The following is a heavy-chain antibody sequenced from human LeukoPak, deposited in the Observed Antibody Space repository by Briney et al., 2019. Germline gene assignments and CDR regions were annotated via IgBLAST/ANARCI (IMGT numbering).Heavy chain of an antibody. V-gene: IGHV4-4*07. CDR1: GGSISSYY. Sequence: PSETLSLTCTVSGGSISSYYWSWIRQPAGKGLEWIGRIYTSGSTNSNPSLKSRVTMSVDTSKNQFSLTLSSVTAADTAVYDWARDDWGPWQEGGRLYHYYYYGMDVWGQGTTVTVSS. J-gene: IGHJ6*02. D-gene: IGHD7-27*01. CDR2: IYTSGST. CDR3: ARDDWGPWQEGGRLYHYYYYGMDV.